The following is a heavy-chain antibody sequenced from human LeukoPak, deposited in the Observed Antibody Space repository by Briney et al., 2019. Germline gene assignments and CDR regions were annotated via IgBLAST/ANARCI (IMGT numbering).Heavy chain of an antibody. Sequence: SETLSLTCTVSGGSISSHYWSWIRQPPGKGLEWIGYIYYSGSTNYNPSLKSRVTISVDTSKNQFSLKLSSVTAADTAVYYCARAYSSSSGAADYWGQGTLVTVSS. V-gene: IGHV4-59*11. J-gene: IGHJ4*02. CDR1: GGSISSHY. CDR2: IYYSGST. CDR3: ARAYSSSSGAADY. D-gene: IGHD6-6*01.